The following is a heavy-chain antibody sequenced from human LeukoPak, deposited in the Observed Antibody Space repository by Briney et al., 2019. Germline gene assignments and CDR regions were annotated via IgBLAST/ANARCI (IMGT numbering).Heavy chain of an antibody. CDR3: TTGPAGCSSTSCPPGGYYGMDV. D-gene: IGHD2-2*01. CDR1: GFTFSNAW. CDR2: IKSKTDGGTT. Sequence: PGGSLRLSCAASGFTFSNAWMSWVRQAPGKGLEWVGRIKSKTDGGTTDYAAPVKGRFTISRDDSKNTLYLQMNSLKTEDTAVYYCTTGPAGCSSTSCPPGGYYGMDVWGQGTTVTVSS. V-gene: IGHV3-15*01. J-gene: IGHJ6*02.